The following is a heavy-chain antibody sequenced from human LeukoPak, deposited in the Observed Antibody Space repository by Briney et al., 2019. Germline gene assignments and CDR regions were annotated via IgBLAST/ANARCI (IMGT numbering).Heavy chain of an antibody. Sequence: SVKVSCKASGYTFTSYAISWVRQAPGQGLEWMGGIIPIFGTANYAQKFQGRVTITADESTSTAYMELSSLRSEDTAVYYCARYCSSTSCYGFDYWGQGTLVTVSS. D-gene: IGHD2-2*01. CDR2: IIPIFGTA. CDR3: ARYCSSTSCYGFDY. J-gene: IGHJ4*02. CDR1: GYTFTSYA. V-gene: IGHV1-69*13.